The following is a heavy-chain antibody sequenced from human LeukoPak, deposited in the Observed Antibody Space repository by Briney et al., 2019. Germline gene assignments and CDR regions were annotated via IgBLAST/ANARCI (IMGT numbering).Heavy chain of an antibody. Sequence: PSETLSLTCAVYGGSFSGYYWSWIRQPPGKGLEWIGEINHSGSTNYNPSLKSRVTISVDTSKNQFSLKLSSVTAVDTAVYYCAREGWVYYYGMDVWGQGTTVTVSS. CDR1: GGSFSGYY. V-gene: IGHV4-34*01. D-gene: IGHD1-26*01. CDR3: AREGWVYYYGMDV. CDR2: INHSGST. J-gene: IGHJ6*02.